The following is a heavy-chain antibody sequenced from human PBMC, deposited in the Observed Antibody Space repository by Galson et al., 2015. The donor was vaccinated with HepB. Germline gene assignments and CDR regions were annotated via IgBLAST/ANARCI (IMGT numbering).Heavy chain of an antibody. CDR1: GFSFSSYA. CDR3: AKLPNYGEPLDY. CDR2: ITRSGDNT. J-gene: IGHJ4*02. V-gene: IGHV3-23*01. D-gene: IGHD4-17*01. Sequence: LRLSCAASGFSFSSYAMRWVRQAPGKGLEWVSGITRSGDNTYYTDSVKGRFTISRDNSKNTLYLQMNNLRGDDTALYYCAKLPNYGEPLDYWGQGTLVTVSS.